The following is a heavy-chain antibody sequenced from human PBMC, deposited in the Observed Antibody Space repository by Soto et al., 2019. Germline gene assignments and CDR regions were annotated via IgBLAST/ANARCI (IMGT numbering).Heavy chain of an antibody. CDR1: GFTFSSFA. J-gene: IGHJ4*02. Sequence: EVQLFESGGGLVQPGRSLRLSCAASGFTFSSFAMSWVRPGPGKGLEWVSAIRASGEGTFDADFVKGRFTISRDNSKNTLYLQMSSLRAEVTAVYYCEKVDVLLWFELDSWGQGTLVTVSS. D-gene: IGHD3-10*01. CDR2: IRASGEGT. CDR3: EKVDVLLWFELDS. V-gene: IGHV3-23*01.